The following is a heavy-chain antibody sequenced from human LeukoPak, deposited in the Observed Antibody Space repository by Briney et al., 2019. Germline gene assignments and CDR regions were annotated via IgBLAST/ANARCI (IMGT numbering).Heavy chain of an antibody. CDR1: GFTFISYT. V-gene: IGHV3-74*01. J-gene: IGHJ4*02. Sequence: PGGSLRLSCAASGFTFISYTMHWIRQAPGKGLVWVSRINSDGSSTSYADSVKGRFTISRDNAKNTLYLQMNSLRAEDTAVYYCASLTTSDFDYWGQGTLVTVSS. CDR3: ASLTTSDFDY. CDR2: INSDGSST. D-gene: IGHD4-11*01.